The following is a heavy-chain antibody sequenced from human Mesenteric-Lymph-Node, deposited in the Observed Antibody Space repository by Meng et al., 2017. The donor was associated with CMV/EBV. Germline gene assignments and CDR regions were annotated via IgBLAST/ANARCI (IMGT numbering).Heavy chain of an antibody. D-gene: IGHD4-17*01. V-gene: IGHV3-49*04. CDR1: GFIFGDYA. J-gene: IGHJ4*02. CDR2: IRSHTYGGTT. CDR3: TRHQDYADGSRGFDY. Sequence: GGSLRLSCTSSGFIFGDYALSWVRQAPGKGLEWVGFIRSHTYGGTTEYAASVKGRFTISRDDSKSIVYLQMNSLKTEDTALYYCTRHQDYADGSRGFDYWGQGTLVTVSS.